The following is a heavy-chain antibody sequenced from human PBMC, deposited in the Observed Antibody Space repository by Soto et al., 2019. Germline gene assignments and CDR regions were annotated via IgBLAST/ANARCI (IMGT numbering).Heavy chain of an antibody. CDR2: IYYSGTT. D-gene: IGHD1-20*01. J-gene: IGHJ5*02. Sequence: QVQLQESGPGLVKPSQTLSLICTVSGDSISGAGYYWTWIRQHPGKGLEWIGNIYYSGTTSYNPSLMRRLTISLDTSKNQFSLRLTSVTAADTAMYYCARDRPGITSPGIRTYNWLDPWGQGTLVTVSS. CDR1: GDSISGAGYY. V-gene: IGHV4-31*03. CDR3: ARDRPGITSPGIRTYNWLDP.